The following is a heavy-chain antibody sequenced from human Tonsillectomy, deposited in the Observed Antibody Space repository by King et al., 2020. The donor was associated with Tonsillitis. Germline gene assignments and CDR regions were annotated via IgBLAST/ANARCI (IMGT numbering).Heavy chain of an antibody. J-gene: IGHJ4*02. D-gene: IGHD7-27*01. CDR3: VKDNLALGMWRGNFFDY. CDR2: TSWISGDI. Sequence: DVQLVESGGGLVQPGRSLRLSCAASGFKSEEYAMHWVRQVPGKGLEGVSGTSWISGDIVYAGHVAGRVTISRDNAKNSLYLQMNSLRAEDTALYYCVKDNLALGMWRGNFFDYWGQGTLVTVSS. V-gene: IGHV3-9*02. CDR1: GFKSEEYA.